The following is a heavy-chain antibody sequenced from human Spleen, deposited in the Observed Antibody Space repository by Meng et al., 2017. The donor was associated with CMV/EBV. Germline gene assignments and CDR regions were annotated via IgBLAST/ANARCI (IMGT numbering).Heavy chain of an antibody. CDR3: ARVGLLSYYFDY. CDR1: GFTFDDYG. D-gene: IGHD3-10*01. CDR2: INWNGGST. J-gene: IGHJ4*02. Sequence: GESLKISCAASGFTFDDYGMSWVRQAPGKGLEWVSGINWNGGSTGYADSVKGRFTISRDNAKNSLYLQMNSLRAEDTALYYCARVGLLSYYFDYWGQGALVTVSS. V-gene: IGHV3-20*04.